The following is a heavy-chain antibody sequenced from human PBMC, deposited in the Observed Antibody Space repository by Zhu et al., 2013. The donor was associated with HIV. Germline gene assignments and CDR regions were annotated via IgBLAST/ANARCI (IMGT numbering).Heavy chain of an antibody. J-gene: IGHJ4*02. CDR2: INPSGGST. CDR3: ARSSFPYYDFWSGYSFFDY. Sequence: QVHLVQSGAEVKKPGASVKVSCKASGYTFTSYYMHWVRQAPGQGLEWMGIINPSGGSTSYAQKFQGRVTMTRDTSTSTVYMELSSLRSDDTAVYYCARSSFPYYDFWSGYSFFDYWGQGTLVTVSS. CDR1: GYTFTSYY. D-gene: IGHD3-3*01. V-gene: IGHV1-46*01.